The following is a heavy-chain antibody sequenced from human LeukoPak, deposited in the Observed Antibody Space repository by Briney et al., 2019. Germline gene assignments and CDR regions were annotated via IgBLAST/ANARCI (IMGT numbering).Heavy chain of an antibody. Sequence: ASVKVSCKASGYTFTGYGISWVRQAPGQGLEWMGWISAYNGNTNYAQKLQGRVTMTTDTSTSTAYMELRSLRSDDTAVYYCARKLELRGGLWFDPWGQGTLVTVSS. CDR1: GYTFTGYG. V-gene: IGHV1-18*01. J-gene: IGHJ5*02. CDR2: ISAYNGNT. CDR3: ARKLELRGGLWFDP. D-gene: IGHD1-7*01.